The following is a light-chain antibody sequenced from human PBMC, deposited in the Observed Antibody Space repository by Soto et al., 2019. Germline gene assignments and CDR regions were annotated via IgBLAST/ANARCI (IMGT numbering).Light chain of an antibody. CDR3: QQYNDRPPWT. CDR1: QSVTTN. J-gene: IGKJ1*01. Sequence: EVVMTQSPATLSVSPGERATLSCRASQSVTTNLAWYQQKPDQTPRLLIYHSSTRATGIPARFSGSGSGTNFNLTISSLQSEDFAVYYCQQYNDRPPWTFGQGTKVEIK. V-gene: IGKV3-15*01. CDR2: HSS.